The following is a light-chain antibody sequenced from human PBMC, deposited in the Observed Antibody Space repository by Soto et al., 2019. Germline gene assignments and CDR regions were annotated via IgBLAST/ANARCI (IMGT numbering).Light chain of an antibody. CDR1: QSISSK. V-gene: IGKV3-15*01. J-gene: IGKJ5*01. Sequence: EIVMTQSPATLSVSPGERATLSCRASQSISSKLGWYQQRPGHAPRLLIYGASTRATGIPARFSGSGSGTEFTLTISCLQSEDSAVYYCQQYNSWTTITFGQGTRLEIK. CDR2: GAS. CDR3: QQYNSWTTIT.